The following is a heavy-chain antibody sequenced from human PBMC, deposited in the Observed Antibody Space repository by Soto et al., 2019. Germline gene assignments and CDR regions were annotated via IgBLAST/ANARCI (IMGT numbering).Heavy chain of an antibody. V-gene: IGHV3-73*01. J-gene: IGHJ4*02. CDR1: GFTFSGSA. D-gene: IGHD3-22*01. Sequence: PGGSLRLSCAASGFTFSGSAMHWVRQASGKGLEWVGRIRSKANSYATAYAASVKGRFTISRDDSTNKAYLQMNSLKTEDTAMYVFTRQLQYYYDSSGYSGTLEWGQGTLGTVSS. CDR3: TRQLQYYYDSSGYSGTLE. CDR2: IRSKANSYAT.